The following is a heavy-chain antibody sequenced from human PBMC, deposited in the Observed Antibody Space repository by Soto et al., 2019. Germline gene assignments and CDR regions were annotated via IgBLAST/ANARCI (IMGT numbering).Heavy chain of an antibody. CDR1: GGSFSGYY. V-gene: IGHV4-34*01. J-gene: IGHJ6*03. D-gene: IGHD2-2*01. CDR2: INHSGST. CDR3: ARGRGPAATYYYYYMDV. Sequence: SETLSLTCAVYGGSFSGYYWSWIRQPPGKGLEWIGEINHSGSTNYNPSLKSQVTISVDTSKNQFSLKLSSVTAADTAVYYCARGRGPAATYYYYYMDVWGKGTTVTVSS.